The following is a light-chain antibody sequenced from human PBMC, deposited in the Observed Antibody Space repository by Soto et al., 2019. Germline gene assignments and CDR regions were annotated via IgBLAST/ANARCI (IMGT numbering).Light chain of an antibody. CDR3: QQRSSWPSLT. J-gene: IGKJ4*01. V-gene: IGKV3-11*01. Sequence: EIVLTQAPATLSLSPGERATLSCSASQSVSSYLAWYQQKPGQAPRLLIYDASNRATGIPARFSGSGSGTDFTLTISSLEPEDFAVYYCQQRSSWPSLTFGGGTKVEIK. CDR2: DAS. CDR1: QSVSSY.